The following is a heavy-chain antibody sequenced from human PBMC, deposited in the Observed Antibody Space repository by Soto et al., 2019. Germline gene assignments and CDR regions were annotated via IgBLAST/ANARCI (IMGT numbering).Heavy chain of an antibody. Sequence: QVQLVQSGAEVKKPGASVKVSCKASGYTFTTYGFSWVRQAPGQGLECVGWISACNGNTHYSQKFQGRVTMTTDTSTSTAYMELRSLTSGDTAVYYCASEHIYYNDRSGYYPLGYWGQGTLVTVSS. CDR3: ASEHIYYNDRSGYYPLGY. CDR2: ISACNGNT. V-gene: IGHV1-18*04. CDR1: GYTFTTYG. D-gene: IGHD3-22*01. J-gene: IGHJ4*02.